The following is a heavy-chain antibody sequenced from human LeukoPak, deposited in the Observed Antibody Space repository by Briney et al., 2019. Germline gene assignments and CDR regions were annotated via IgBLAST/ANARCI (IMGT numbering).Heavy chain of an antibody. CDR1: GYTFTSYG. CDR3: ARDWDSRNDYFDP. CDR2: TSAHNDDT. J-gene: IGHJ4*02. Sequence: ASVKVSCKTSGYTFTSYGISWVRQAPGQGLEWMGWTSAHNDDTNYAETLQGRLTMTTDISTSTAYMELTSLRSDDTAVYYCARDWDSRNDYFDPWGQGTLVIVSS. D-gene: IGHD1-1*01. V-gene: IGHV1-18*01.